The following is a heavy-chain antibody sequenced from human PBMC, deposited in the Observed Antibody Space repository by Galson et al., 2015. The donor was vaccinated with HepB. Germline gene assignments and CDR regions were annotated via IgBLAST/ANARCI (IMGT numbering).Heavy chain of an antibody. CDR2: VGSSDGST. J-gene: IGHJ4*02. CDR3: ARGDKYGSGWYFFDY. CDR1: GFTFSSHD. V-gene: IGHV3-23*01. Sequence: SLRLSCATSGFTFSSHDMNWVRQAPGKGLEWVSAVGSSDGSTFYADSVKGRFTISRDNSKNTLYLQMNSLSAEDAGVYYCARGDKYGSGWYFFDYWGQGTLGTVSS. D-gene: IGHD6-19*01.